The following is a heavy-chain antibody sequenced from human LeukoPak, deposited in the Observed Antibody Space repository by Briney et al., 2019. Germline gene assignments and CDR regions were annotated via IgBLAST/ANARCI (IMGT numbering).Heavy chain of an antibody. CDR3: ARVFSGSFDC. CDR2: INWNAGSI. D-gene: IGHD1-26*01. V-gene: IGHV3-20*04. CDR1: GFTFDDYG. Sequence: GGSLRLSCAASGFTFDDYGMSWVRQAPGKGLEWVSGINWNAGSIGYADSVKGRFTISRDNAKNSLYLLMNSLRVEDTALYYCARVFSGSFDCWGQGTLVTVSS. J-gene: IGHJ4*02.